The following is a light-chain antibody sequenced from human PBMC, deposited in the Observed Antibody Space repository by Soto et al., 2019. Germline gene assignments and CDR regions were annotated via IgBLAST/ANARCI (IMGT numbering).Light chain of an antibody. CDR2: DNN. J-gene: IGLJ1*01. Sequence: QSVLTQPPSVSAAPGQKVTISCSGSSSNIGNNYVSWYQQLPGTAPKLLIYDNNKRPSGIPDRFSGSKSGTSATLGITGLQTGDEADYYCGAWDGSLRAYVFGTGTQLTV. CDR3: GAWDGSLRAYV. CDR1: SSNIGNNY. V-gene: IGLV1-51*01.